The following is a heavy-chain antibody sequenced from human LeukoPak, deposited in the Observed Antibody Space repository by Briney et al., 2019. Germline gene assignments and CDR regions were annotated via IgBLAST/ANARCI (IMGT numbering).Heavy chain of an antibody. J-gene: IGHJ5*02. CDR3: ARGGSGYALNWFDP. CDR2: IYAGGST. D-gene: IGHD5-12*01. CDR1: GDSISSSDYY. Sequence: SETLSLTCTVSGDSISSSDYYWGWIRQPPGKGLEWIGSIYAGGSTYYSPSLKTRVTMSVDTSKNLFSLQMSSVTAADTAVYYCARGGSGYALNWFDPWGQGTLVTVSS. V-gene: IGHV4-39*07.